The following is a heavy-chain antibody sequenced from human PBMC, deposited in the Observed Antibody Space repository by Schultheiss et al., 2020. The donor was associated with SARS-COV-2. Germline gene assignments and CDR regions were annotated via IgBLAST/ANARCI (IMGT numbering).Heavy chain of an antibody. V-gene: IGHV4-59*12. J-gene: IGHJ6*02. CDR1: GGSISSYY. D-gene: IGHD3-22*01. CDR2: IYYSGST. Sequence: SETLSLTCTVSGGSISSYYWSWIRQPPGKGLEWIGYIYYSGSTNYNPSLKSRVTISVDTSKNQFSLKLSSVTAADTAVYYCARAGSGYYYEGEYYYYGMDVWGQGTTVTVSS. CDR3: ARAGSGYYYEGEYYYYGMDV.